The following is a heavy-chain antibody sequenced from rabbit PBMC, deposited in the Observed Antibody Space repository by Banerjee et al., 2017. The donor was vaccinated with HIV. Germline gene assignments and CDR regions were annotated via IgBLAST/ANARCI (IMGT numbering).Heavy chain of an antibody. CDR2: IYPDYGIT. Sequence: QSLEESGGDLVKPGASLTLTCTASGFSFSGNYYMCWVRQAPGKGLEWIACIYPDYGITDYASWAKGRFTISKTSSTTVTLQMTSLTAADTATYFCAREGATGSGYYSDLWGPGTLVTVS. D-gene: IGHD8-1*01. J-gene: IGHJ4*01. V-gene: IGHV1S40*01. CDR1: GFSFSGNYY. CDR3: AREGATGSGYYSDL.